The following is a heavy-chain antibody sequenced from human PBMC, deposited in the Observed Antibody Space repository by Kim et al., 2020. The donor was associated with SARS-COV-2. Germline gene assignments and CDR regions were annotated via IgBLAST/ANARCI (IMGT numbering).Heavy chain of an antibody. J-gene: IGHJ6*02. CDR3: ARDASYGDYAGYYYGMDV. D-gene: IGHD4-17*01. Sequence: SETLSLTCTVSGYSISSGYYWGWIRQPPGKGLEWIGSIYHSGSTYYNPSLKSRVTISVDTSKNQFSLKLSSVTAADTAVYYCARDASYGDYAGYYYGMDVWGQGTTVTVSS. CDR1: GYSISSGYY. V-gene: IGHV4-38-2*02. CDR2: IYHSGST.